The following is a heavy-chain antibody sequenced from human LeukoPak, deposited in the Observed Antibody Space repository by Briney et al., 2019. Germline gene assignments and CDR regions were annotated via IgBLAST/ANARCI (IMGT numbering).Heavy chain of an antibody. V-gene: IGHV3-23*01. Sequence: PGGSLRLSCAAPGFTFSSYAMSWVRQAPGKGLEWVSAISGSGGSTYYADSVKGRFTISRDNSKNTLYLQMNSLRAEDTAVYYCAKAALYGDYAWYFDYWGQGTLVTVSS. CDR2: ISGSGGST. CDR1: GFTFSSYA. D-gene: IGHD4-17*01. J-gene: IGHJ4*02. CDR3: AKAALYGDYAWYFDY.